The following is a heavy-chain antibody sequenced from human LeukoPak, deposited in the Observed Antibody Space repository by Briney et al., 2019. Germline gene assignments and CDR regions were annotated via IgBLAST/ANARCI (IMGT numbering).Heavy chain of an antibody. J-gene: IGHJ4*02. CDR2: IKQDGSEK. CDR1: GFTFSTYW. Sequence: GGSLRLSCSASGFTFSTYWMSWVRQAPGKGLEWVANIKQDGSEKYYVDSVKGRFTISRDNAKNSLYLQMNSLRAEDTAVYYCARTRITMIVGLASRFDYWGQGTLVTVSS. CDR3: ARTRITMIVGLASRFDY. D-gene: IGHD3-22*01. V-gene: IGHV3-7*01.